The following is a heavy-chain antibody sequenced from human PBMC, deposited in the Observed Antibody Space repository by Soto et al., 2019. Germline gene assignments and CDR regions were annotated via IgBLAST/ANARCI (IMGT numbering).Heavy chain of an antibody. CDR1: GGSFSGYY. CDR3: ARGGRIAAAGDYYYGMDV. D-gene: IGHD6-13*01. V-gene: IGHV4-34*01. J-gene: IGHJ6*02. CDR2: INHSGST. Sequence: QVQLQQWGAGLLKPSETLSLTCAVYGGSFSGYYWSWIRQPPGKGLEWIGEINHSGSTNYNPSLTSRVTISVDTSKNQFSLKLSSVTAADTAVYYCARGGRIAAAGDYYYGMDVWGQGTTVTVSS.